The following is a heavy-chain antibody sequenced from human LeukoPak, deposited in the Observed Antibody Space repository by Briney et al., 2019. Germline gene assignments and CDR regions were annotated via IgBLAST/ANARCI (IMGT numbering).Heavy chain of an antibody. J-gene: IGHJ2*01. CDR2: IYYSGST. Sequence: PSETLSLTCTVSGGSISSYYWSWIRQPPWKGLEWIGYIYYSGSTNYNPSLKSRVTISVDTSKNQFSLKLSSVTAADTAVYHCARDVGWGPRPWYFDLWGRGTLVTVSS. D-gene: IGHD6-19*01. V-gene: IGHV4-59*01. CDR3: ARDVGWGPRPWYFDL. CDR1: GGSISSYY.